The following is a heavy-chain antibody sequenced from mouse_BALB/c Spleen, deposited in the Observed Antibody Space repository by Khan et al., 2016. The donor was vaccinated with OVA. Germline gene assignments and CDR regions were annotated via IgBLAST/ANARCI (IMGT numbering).Heavy chain of an antibody. V-gene: IGHV5-12-1*01. CDR1: GFAFSSYD. Sequence: EVELVEPGGGLVKPGGSLKVSCAASGFAFSSYDMSWVRQTPEKSLEWVAYISSGGGITSYLDTVKGRFTISRDNTNNTLYLQMSSLKSGVTAMYYCARRSDWAWAMSYWGQGTSITVSS. D-gene: IGHD4-1*01. J-gene: IGHJ4*01. CDR2: ISSGGGIT. CDR3: ARRSDWAWAMSY.